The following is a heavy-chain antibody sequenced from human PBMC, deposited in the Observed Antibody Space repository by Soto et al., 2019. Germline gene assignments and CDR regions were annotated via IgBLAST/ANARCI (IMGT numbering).Heavy chain of an antibody. V-gene: IGHV3-48*01. CDR3: AREIYDDYDSSGFDH. CDR2: ISSGGTRI. D-gene: IGHD3-22*01. J-gene: IGHJ4*02. Sequence: PGGSLRLSCAASGFTVTGYSMSWVRRAPGKGLEWVSYISSGGTRIYYAYSVKGRFTISRDNAKNSLYLQMNSLRVEDTAVYYCAREIYDDYDSSGFDHWGQGTLVTVSS. CDR1: GFTVTGYS.